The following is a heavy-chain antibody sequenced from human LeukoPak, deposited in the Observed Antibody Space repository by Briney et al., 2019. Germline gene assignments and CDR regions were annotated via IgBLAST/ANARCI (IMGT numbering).Heavy chain of an antibody. CDR3: ARDLYMITFGGVIVSNDDY. D-gene: IGHD3-16*02. V-gene: IGHV1-46*01. CDR2: INPSGGST. Sequence: ASVKVSCKASGGTFSSYAISWVRQAPGQGLEWMGIINPSGGSTSYAQKFQGRVTMTRDTSTSTVYMELSSLRSEDTAVYYCARDLYMITFGGVIVSNDDYWGQGTLVTVSS. CDR1: GGTFSSYA. J-gene: IGHJ4*02.